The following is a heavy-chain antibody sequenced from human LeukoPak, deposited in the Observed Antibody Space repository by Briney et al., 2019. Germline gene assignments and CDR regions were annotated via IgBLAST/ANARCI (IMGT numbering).Heavy chain of an antibody. CDR1: GFTFSSYG. V-gene: IGHV3-23*01. CDR2: ISGSGGST. CDR3: ATYSSGWGGGSY. J-gene: IGHJ4*02. Sequence: PGGSLRLSCAASGFTFSSYGMSWVRQAPGKGLEWVSAISGSGGSTYYADSVKGRFTISRDNSKNTLYLQMNSLRAEDTAVHYCATYSSGWGGGSYWGQGTLVTVSS. D-gene: IGHD6-19*01.